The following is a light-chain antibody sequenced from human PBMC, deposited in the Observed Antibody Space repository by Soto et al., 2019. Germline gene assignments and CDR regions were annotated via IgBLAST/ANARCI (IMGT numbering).Light chain of an antibody. Sequence: EIVLTQSPATLSLSPGERATLSCRASQSVSSYLAWYQQKPGQAPRLLIYDASNRATGIPARFSGSGSGTDFTLTISRLGREEFAVYYCQQRSNWPPGLTFGGGTKVEIK. CDR2: DAS. CDR1: QSVSSY. V-gene: IGKV3-11*01. CDR3: QQRSNWPPGLT. J-gene: IGKJ4*01.